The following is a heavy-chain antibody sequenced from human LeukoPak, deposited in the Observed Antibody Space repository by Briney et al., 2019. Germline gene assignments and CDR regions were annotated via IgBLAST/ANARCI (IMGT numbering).Heavy chain of an antibody. V-gene: IGHV3-21*04. J-gene: IGHJ3*01. CDR3: AKDSGTYRDFNV. CDR2: ISSSSSYI. D-gene: IGHD1-26*01. CDR1: GFTFSSYS. Sequence: PGGSLRLSCAASGFTFSSYSMNWVRQAPGKGLEWVSSISSSSSYIYYADSVKGRFTISRDNAKNSLYLQMNSLRAEDTAVYYCAKDSGTYRDFNVWGQGTLVTVSS.